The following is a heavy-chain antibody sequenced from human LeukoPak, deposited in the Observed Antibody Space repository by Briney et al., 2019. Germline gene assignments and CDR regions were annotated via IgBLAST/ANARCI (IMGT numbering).Heavy chain of an antibody. CDR2: INHSGST. Sequence: SETLSLTCAVYGGSFSGYYWSWIRQPPGKGLEWIGEINHSGSTNYNPSLKSRVTISVDTSKNQFSLKLSSVTAADTAVYFCARGLAFGEPRFDTWGQGTQVTVSS. CDR3: ARGLAFGEPRFDT. CDR1: GGSFSGYY. J-gene: IGHJ5*02. V-gene: IGHV4-34*01. D-gene: IGHD3-10*01.